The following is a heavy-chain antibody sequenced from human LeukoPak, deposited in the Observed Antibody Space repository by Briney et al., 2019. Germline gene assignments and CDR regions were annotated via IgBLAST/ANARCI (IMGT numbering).Heavy chain of an antibody. J-gene: IGHJ4*02. Sequence: ASVKVSCKASGYTFTGYYMHWVRQAPGQGLEWMGWINPNSGGTNYAQKFQGRVTTTRDTSISTAYMELSRLRSDDTAVYYCARAQGNYDILTAGYWGQGTLVTVSS. CDR1: GYTFTGYY. CDR3: ARAQGNYDILTAGY. CDR2: INPNSGGT. V-gene: IGHV1-2*02. D-gene: IGHD3-9*01.